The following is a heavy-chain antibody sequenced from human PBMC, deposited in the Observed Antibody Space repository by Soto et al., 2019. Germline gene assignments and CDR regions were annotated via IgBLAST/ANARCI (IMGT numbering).Heavy chain of an antibody. CDR3: ARGPRATVTPDWFDP. J-gene: IGHJ5*02. CDR1: GFTFSSYS. CDR2: ISSSSSYI. V-gene: IGHV3-21*01. Sequence: EVQLVESGGGLVKPGGSLRLSCAASGFTFSSYSMNWVRQAPGKGLEWVSSISSSSSYIYYADSVKGRFTISRDNAKNSLDLQMNSLRAEDTAVYYCARGPRATVTPDWFDPWGQGTLVTVSS. D-gene: IGHD4-17*01.